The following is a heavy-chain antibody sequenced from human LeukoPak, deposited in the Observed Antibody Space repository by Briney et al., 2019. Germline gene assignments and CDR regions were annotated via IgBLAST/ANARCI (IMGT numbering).Heavy chain of an antibody. D-gene: IGHD3-9*01. J-gene: IGHJ2*01. CDR3: ATSRADTYWYFDL. V-gene: IGHV4-61*02. CDR1: GDSISSGSYY. Sequence: SETLSLTCIVSGDSISSGSYYWSWIRQPAGEGLEWIGRIYASGSTNYNPSLKSRVTISVDTSKNQFSLKLSSVTAADTAVYYCATSRADTYWYFDLWGRGTLVTVSS. CDR2: IYASGST.